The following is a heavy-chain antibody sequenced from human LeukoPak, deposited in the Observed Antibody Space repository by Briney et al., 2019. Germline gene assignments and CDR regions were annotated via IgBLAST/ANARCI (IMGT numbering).Heavy chain of an antibody. CDR2: IGTAGDT. CDR1: GFTFSSYD. Sequence: GGSPRLSCAASGFTFSSYDMHWVRQATGKGLEWVSAIGTAGDTYYPGSVKGRFTISRENAKNSLYLQMNSLRAGDTAVYYCARDSMGLRNKYYFDYWGQGTLVTVSS. J-gene: IGHJ4*02. CDR3: ARDSMGLRNKYYFDY. V-gene: IGHV3-13*01. D-gene: IGHD3-3*01.